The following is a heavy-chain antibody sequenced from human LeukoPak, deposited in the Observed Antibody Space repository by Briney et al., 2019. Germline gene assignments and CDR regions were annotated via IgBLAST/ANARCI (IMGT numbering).Heavy chain of an antibody. CDR3: ARDPIAAAGDNWFDP. CDR1: GFTFSSYW. J-gene: IGHJ5*02. D-gene: IGHD6-13*01. CDR2: ISSSSSYI. Sequence: GGSLRLSCAASGFTFSSYWMHWVRQAPGKGLEWVSSISSSSSYIYYADSVKGRFTISRDNAKNSLYLQMNSLRAEDTAVYYCARDPIAAAGDNWFDPWGQGTLVTVSS. V-gene: IGHV3-21*01.